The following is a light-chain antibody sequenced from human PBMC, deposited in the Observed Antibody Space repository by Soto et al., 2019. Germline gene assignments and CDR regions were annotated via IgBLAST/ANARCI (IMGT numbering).Light chain of an antibody. CDR3: QKYNNWPIT. V-gene: IGKV3-15*01. Sequence: VLTQSPATLSVSPGEGATLSCRASQSVNVLLAWYQQKPGQAPRLLIYRASTRATGVPARFSGSGSETEFTLTISTLQSEDFAVYYCQKYNNWPITFGQGTRLEIK. CDR2: RAS. CDR1: QSVNVL. J-gene: IGKJ5*01.